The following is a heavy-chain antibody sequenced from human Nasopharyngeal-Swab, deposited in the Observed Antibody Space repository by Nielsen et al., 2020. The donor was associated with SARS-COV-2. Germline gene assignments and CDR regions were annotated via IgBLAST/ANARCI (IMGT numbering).Heavy chain of an antibody. Sequence: SETLSLTCTVSGASISSSSYYWGWIRQPPGKGLEWIGSIYYSGSTYYNPSLKSRVTISVDTSKNQFSLKLSSVTAADTAVYYCARHRYYGGSYFDYWGQGTLVTVSS. D-gene: IGHD3-22*01. CDR2: IYYSGST. J-gene: IGHJ4*02. CDR3: ARHRYYGGSYFDY. CDR1: GASISSSSYY. V-gene: IGHV4-39*01.